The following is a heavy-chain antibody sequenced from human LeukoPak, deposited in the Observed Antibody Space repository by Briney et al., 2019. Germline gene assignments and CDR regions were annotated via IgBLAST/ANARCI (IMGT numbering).Heavy chain of an antibody. D-gene: IGHD4-17*01. CDR2: IWYDGTNK. Sequence: GGSLRLSCAASGFTFSSYGMHWVRQAPGKGLEWVAVIWYDGTNKYYADSVKGRFTISRDNSKNTLYLQMNSLRAEDTALYYCARDDSPYGDYVLDYWGQGTLVTVSS. V-gene: IGHV3-33*01. CDR3: ARDDSPYGDYVLDY. CDR1: GFTFSSYG. J-gene: IGHJ4*02.